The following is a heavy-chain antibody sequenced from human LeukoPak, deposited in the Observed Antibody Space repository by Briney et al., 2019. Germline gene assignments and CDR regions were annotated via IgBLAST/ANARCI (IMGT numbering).Heavy chain of an antibody. Sequence: GGSLRLSCAASGFTFSNYAMSWVRQAPGKGLEWVSAISGSGGSGSGGSTYYADSVKGRFTISRDNSKNTLYLQMNSLRAEDTAVYYCAKDNRLTLTGTTGSDYWGQGTLVTVSS. CDR1: GFTFSNYA. J-gene: IGHJ4*02. CDR2: ISGSGGSGSGGST. D-gene: IGHD1-7*01. V-gene: IGHV3-23*01. CDR3: AKDNRLTLTGTTGSDY.